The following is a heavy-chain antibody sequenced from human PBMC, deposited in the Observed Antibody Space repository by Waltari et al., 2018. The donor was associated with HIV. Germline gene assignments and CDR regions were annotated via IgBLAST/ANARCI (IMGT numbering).Heavy chain of an antibody. J-gene: IGHJ4*02. CDR2: ISVNGGIK. CDR1: GFTLCSYA. V-gene: IGHV3-23*04. Sequence: EVQLVESGGGLLQPGGSLRLSCTASGFTLCSYAMSWGRQAPGKVRVWVSAISVNGGIKYDSDYVNGRFVISRDNSKIALYLQMNSLRADDTSLYYCAKDCPLGATAASFDSWCQGTLVTVSS. CDR3: AKDCPLGATAASFDS. D-gene: IGHD1-26*01.